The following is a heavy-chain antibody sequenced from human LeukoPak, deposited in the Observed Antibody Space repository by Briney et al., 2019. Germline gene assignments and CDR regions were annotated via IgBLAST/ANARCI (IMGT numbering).Heavy chain of an antibody. CDR2: ISGSGGST. CDR3: AKWHAGHSSGWYVPYYYGMDV. D-gene: IGHD6-19*01. J-gene: IGHJ6*02. CDR1: GFTFSSYA. V-gene: IGHV3-23*01. Sequence: PGGSLRLSWAAAGFTFSSYAMSWVRQAPGKGLEWVSAISGSGGSTYYADSVKGRFTISRDNSKNTLYLQMNSLRAEDTAVYYCAKWHAGHSSGWYVPYYYGMDVWGQGTTVTVSS.